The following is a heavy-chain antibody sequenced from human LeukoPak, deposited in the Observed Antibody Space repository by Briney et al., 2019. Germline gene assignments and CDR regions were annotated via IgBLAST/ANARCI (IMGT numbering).Heavy chain of an antibody. V-gene: IGHV4-39*01. CDR2: MYYNGGGT. CDR1: GGSMITDTFY. D-gene: IGHD1-7*01. J-gene: IGHJ6*03. CDR3: TRRTYSTYKDV. Sequence: SETLSLTCTVSGGSMITDTFYWVWIRQPPGKGLEWIANMYYNGGGTQYNRSLTNRVTISVDTSKNQFFLNLRSVTAADTAEYYCTRRTYSTYKDVWGQGTTVTVSS.